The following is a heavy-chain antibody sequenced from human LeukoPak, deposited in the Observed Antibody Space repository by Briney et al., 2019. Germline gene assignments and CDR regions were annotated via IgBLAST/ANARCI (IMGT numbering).Heavy chain of an antibody. CDR3: ARVDGRYCSSISCYAWDH. J-gene: IGHJ4*02. CDR2: ISAYNGNT. D-gene: IGHD2-2*01. Sequence: GASVKVSCKASGYTFTNHGINWVRQAPGQGLEWMGWISAYNGNTNYAQKVQGRVTMTADTSTSTAYMELRSLRSDDTAVYYCARVDGRYCSSISCYAWDHWGQGTLVTVSS. CDR1: GYTFTNHG. V-gene: IGHV1-18*01.